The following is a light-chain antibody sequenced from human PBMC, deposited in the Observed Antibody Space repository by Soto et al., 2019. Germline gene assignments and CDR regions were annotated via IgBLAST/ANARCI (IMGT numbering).Light chain of an antibody. Sequence: DIQMTQSPSTLSASVGDRVTITCRASQTISSWLAWYQQKPGQAPKLLIYKASTLKSGVPSRFSGSGSGTEFTLTISSLQPDDFATYYCQHYNSYSAAFGQGTKVDI. CDR2: KAS. V-gene: IGKV1-5*03. J-gene: IGKJ1*01. CDR3: QHYNSYSAA. CDR1: QTISSW.